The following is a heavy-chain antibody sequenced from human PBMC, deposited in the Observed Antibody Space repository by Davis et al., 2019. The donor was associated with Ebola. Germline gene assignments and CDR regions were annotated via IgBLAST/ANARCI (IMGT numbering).Heavy chain of an antibody. V-gene: IGHV4-34*01. CDR2: INHSGST. CDR3: ARFRRPFYYYYGMDA. D-gene: IGHD3-3*02. Sequence: SETLSLTCAVYGGSFSGYYWSWIRQPPGKGLEWIGEINHSGSTNYNPSLKSRVTISVDTSKNQFSLKLSSVTAADTAVYYCARFRRPFYYYYGMDAWGQGTTVTVSS. CDR1: GGSFSGYY. J-gene: IGHJ6*02.